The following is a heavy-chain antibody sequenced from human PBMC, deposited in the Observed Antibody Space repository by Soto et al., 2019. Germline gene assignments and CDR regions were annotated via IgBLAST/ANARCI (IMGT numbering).Heavy chain of an antibody. Sequence: QVQLQESGPGLVKASGTLSVNCAVSGGSISSSHWWRWVRQPPGKGLEWIGEVYHSGSSNYNPSLKSRITISVDKSKNQFSLKVSSVTDADTALYYCASHRGSTYGPYDYWGQGILVTVSS. CDR1: GGSISSSHW. CDR3: ASHRGSTYGPYDY. V-gene: IGHV4-4*02. CDR2: VYHSGSS. J-gene: IGHJ4*02. D-gene: IGHD5-18*01.